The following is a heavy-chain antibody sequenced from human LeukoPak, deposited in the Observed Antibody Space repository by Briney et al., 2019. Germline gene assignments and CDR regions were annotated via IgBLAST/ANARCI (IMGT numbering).Heavy chain of an antibody. CDR3: ARAPRSTGDFFDY. Sequence: GASVKVSCKASGYTFTGYYMHWVRQAPGQGLEWMGWINPNSGGTNYAQKFQGWVTMTRDTSISTAYMELSRLRSDDTAVYYCARAPRSTGDFFDYWDQGTLVTVSS. CDR1: GYTFTGYY. J-gene: IGHJ4*02. V-gene: IGHV1-2*04. CDR2: INPNSGGT. D-gene: IGHD7-27*01.